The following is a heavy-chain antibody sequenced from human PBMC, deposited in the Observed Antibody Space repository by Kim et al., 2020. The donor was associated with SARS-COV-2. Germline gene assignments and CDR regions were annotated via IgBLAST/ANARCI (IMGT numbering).Heavy chain of an antibody. V-gene: IGHV3-74*01. CDR3: ARGGFDI. CDR2: IFPDGRTT. J-gene: IGHJ3*02. Sequence: GGSLRLSCAASGFTFSNFWMHWGRQAPGKGLVWVSHIFPDGRTTDYADSVKGRFTISRDNAKNMLYLQMNSLRADDTAVYYCARGGFDIRGQGTRDPVSS. CDR1: GFTFSNFW.